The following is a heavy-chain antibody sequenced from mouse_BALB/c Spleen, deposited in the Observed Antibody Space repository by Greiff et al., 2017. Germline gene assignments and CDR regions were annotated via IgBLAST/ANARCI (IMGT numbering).Heavy chain of an antibody. D-gene: IGHD1-1*01. Sequence: QVQLKESGAELARPGASVKLSCKASGYTFTSYWMQWVKQRPGQGLEWIGAIYPGDGDTRYTQKFKGKATLTADKSSSTAYMQLSSLASEDSAVYYCARDGSSHAWFAYWGQGTLVTVSA. CDR2: IYPGDGDT. CDR3: ARDGSSHAWFAY. J-gene: IGHJ3*01. CDR1: GYTFTSYW. V-gene: IGHV1-87*01.